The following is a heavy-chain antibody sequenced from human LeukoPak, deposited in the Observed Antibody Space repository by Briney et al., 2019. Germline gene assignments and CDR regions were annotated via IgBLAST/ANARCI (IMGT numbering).Heavy chain of an antibody. CDR2: ISSSSSYI. J-gene: IGHJ4*02. CDR3: ARGGVVAASKVDY. D-gene: IGHD2-15*01. V-gene: IGHV3-21*01. Sequence: GALRLSCAASGFTFSSYSMNWVRQAPGKGLKWVSSISSSSSYIYYADSVKGRFTISRDNAKNSLYLQMNSLRAEDTAVYYCARGGVVAASKVDYWGQGTLVTVSS. CDR1: GFTFSSYS.